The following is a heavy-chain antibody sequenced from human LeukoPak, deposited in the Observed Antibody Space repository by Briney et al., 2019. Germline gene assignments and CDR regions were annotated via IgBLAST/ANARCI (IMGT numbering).Heavy chain of an antibody. Sequence: GASVKVSCKASGYTFTSYDINWVRQATGQGLEWMGWMSPNSGNTGYAQKFQGRVTITRNTSISTAYMELSSLRSEDTAVYYCARAGPLPRRVPAATRFGRGYYMDVWGKGTTVTVSS. J-gene: IGHJ6*03. D-gene: IGHD2-2*01. CDR1: GYTFTSYD. CDR2: MSPNSGNT. V-gene: IGHV1-8*03. CDR3: ARAGPLPRRVPAATRFGRGYYMDV.